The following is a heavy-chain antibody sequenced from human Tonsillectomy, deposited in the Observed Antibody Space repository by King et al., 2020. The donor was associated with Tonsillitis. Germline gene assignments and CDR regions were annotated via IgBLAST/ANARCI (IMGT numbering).Heavy chain of an antibody. J-gene: IGHJ4*02. D-gene: IGHD3-22*01. CDR2: ISGSGGRT. CDR1: GFTFRSYA. Sequence: VQLVEPGGGLVQPGGSLRLACAASGFTFRSYAMGWVRQAPGKGLEGVSAISGSGGRTYSADSVKGRLTISRDNSKNTLYLQMNSLRAEDTAVYYCAKGSSGYRFDYWGQGTLVTVSS. CDR3: AKGSSGYRFDY. V-gene: IGHV3-23*04.